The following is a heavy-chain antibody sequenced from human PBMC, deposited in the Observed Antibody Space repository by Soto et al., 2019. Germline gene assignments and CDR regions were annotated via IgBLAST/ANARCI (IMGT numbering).Heavy chain of an antibody. V-gene: IGHV3-30*18. Sequence: PVGSLRLSCAASGFTFSSYGMHWVRQAPGKGLEWVAVISYDGSNKYYADSVKGRFTISRDNSKNTLYLQMNSLRAEDTAVYYCAKDGSSGWYTKSLFDYWGQGTLVTVSS. CDR2: ISYDGSNK. D-gene: IGHD6-19*01. CDR3: AKDGSSGWYTKSLFDY. CDR1: GFTFSSYG. J-gene: IGHJ4*02.